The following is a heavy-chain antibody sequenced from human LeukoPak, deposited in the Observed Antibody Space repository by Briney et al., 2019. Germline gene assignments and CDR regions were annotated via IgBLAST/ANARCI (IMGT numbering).Heavy chain of an antibody. V-gene: IGHV4-59*07. Sequence: ADTLSLTCTVSGGPISVYYGTWIRQPPGKGLEYIGYIYYSGSTNHNPSLKSRVTISVDTSKNQFSLKLSYVTAADTAVYYCARGRYTFDYWGQGTLVTVSS. CDR2: IYYSGST. CDR3: ARGRYTFDY. J-gene: IGHJ4*02. D-gene: IGHD1-1*01. CDR1: GGPISVYY.